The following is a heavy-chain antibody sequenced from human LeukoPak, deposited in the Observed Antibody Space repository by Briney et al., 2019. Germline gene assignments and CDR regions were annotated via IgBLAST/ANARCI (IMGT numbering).Heavy chain of an antibody. CDR3: ARGWQQLAPFDY. CDR1: GYTFTSYY. J-gene: IGHJ4*02. V-gene: IGHV1-46*01. Sequence: ASVKVSCKASGYTFTSYYMHWVRQASGQGLEWMGIINPSGGSTSYAQKFQGRVTMTRDMSTSTVYMELSSLRSEDTAVYYCARGWQQLAPFDYWGQGTLVTVSS. CDR2: INPSGGST. D-gene: IGHD6-13*01.